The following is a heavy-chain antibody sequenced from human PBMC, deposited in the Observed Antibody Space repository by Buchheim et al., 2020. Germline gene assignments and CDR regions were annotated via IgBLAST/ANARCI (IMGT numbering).Heavy chain of an antibody. CDR1: GFTFSSYA. CDR3: ARGMLGSGYEVVY. V-gene: IGHV3-30-3*01. J-gene: IGHJ4*02. CDR2: ISYDGSNK. D-gene: IGHD3-22*01. Sequence: QVQLVESGGGVVQPGRSLRLSCAASGFTFSSYAMHWVRQAPGKGLEWVAVISYDGSNKYYADSVKGRFTISRDNSKNTLYLQMNSLRAEDTAVYYCARGMLGSGYEVVYWGQGTL.